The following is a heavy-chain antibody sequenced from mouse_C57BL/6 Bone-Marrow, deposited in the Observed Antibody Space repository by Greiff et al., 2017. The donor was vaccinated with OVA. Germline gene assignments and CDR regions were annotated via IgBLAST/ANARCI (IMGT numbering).Heavy chain of an antibody. CDR2: IDPSDSET. V-gene: IGHV1-52*01. J-gene: IGHJ2*01. CDR3: ARAPSPWGDYFDY. CDR1: GYTFTSYW. Sequence: QVQLKQPGAELVRPGSSVKLSCKASGYTFTSYWMHWGKQRPIQGLEWIGNIDPSDSETHYNQKFKDKATLTVDKSSSTAYMQLSSLTSEDSAVYYCARAPSPWGDYFDYWGQGTTLTVSS.